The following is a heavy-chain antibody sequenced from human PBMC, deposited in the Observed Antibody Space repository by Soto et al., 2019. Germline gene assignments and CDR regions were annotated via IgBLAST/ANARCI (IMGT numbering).Heavy chain of an antibody. J-gene: IGHJ4*02. V-gene: IGHV1-18*01. CDR2: ISAYNGNT. CDR1: DYTFTSYG. D-gene: IGHD4-17*01. Sequence: QVQLVQSGAEVKKPGASVKVSCKASDYTFTSYGITWVRQSPGQGLEWIGWISAYNGNTNYAQKLQGRVTMTTDTSTSTAYMELRSLRSDDTAVDYCARGDSAVTEYDYLGQGTLVTVSS. CDR3: ARGDSAVTEYDY.